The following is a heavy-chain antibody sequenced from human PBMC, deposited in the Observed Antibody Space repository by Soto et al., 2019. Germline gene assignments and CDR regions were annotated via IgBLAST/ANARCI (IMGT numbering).Heavy chain of an antibody. CDR2: IYYNGST. CDR1: GGSIRRYW. CDR3: ARDRPARASGYPLSPPYYYYVMDV. Sequence: QVQLQESAPGLVKPSETLSLTCTVSGGSIRRYWWSWIRQPPGKGMEWIGYIYYNGSTNYNPSLTRRVTISVDTSKNQFSLTLSSVTAADTAVYYCARDRPARASGYPLSPPYYYYVMDVGGQGTTVTVSS. J-gene: IGHJ6*02. D-gene: IGHD5-12*01. V-gene: IGHV4-59*01.